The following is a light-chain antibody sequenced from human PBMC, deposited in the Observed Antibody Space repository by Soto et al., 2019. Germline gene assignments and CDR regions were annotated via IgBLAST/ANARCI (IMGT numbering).Light chain of an antibody. CDR1: RSNSTC. Sequence: VLTQSPSTLSLSPGERATLSCRSSRSNSTCSAWYQYQPGQGHRPLIYVASDWDGGIGTRSSCSGCGTGLTLTISSLYLADDAISDCHPGRTGPPISSAHGTRLEIK. J-gene: IGKJ5*01. CDR3: HPGRTGPPIS. CDR2: VAS. V-gene: IGKV3-11*01.